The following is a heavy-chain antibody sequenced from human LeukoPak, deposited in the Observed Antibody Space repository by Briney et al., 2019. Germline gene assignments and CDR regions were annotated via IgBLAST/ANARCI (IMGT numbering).Heavy chain of an antibody. V-gene: IGHV4-59*01. J-gene: IGHJ4*02. CDR2: IYYSGST. Sequence: SETLSLTCTVSGGSISSYYWSWIRQPPGKGLEWIGYIYYSGSTNYNPSLKSRVTISVDTSKNQFSLKLSSVTAADTAVYYCARLYCSGGSCYPDYWGQGTLVTVSS. CDR3: ARLYCSGGSCYPDY. CDR1: GGSISSYY. D-gene: IGHD2-15*01.